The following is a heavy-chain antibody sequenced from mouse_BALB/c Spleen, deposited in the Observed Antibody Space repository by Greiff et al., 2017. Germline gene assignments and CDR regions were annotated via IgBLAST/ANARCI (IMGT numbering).Heavy chain of an antibody. CDR1: GFTFSSYG. J-gene: IGHJ4*01. CDR2: INSNGGST. CDR3: ARLTRMDY. Sequence: EVNLVESGGGLVQPGGSLKLSCAASGFTFSSYGMSWVRQTPDKRLELVATINSNGGSTYYPDSVKGRFTISRDNAKNTLYLQMSSLKSEDTAMYYCARLTRMDYWGQGTSVTVSS. V-gene: IGHV5-6-3*01. D-gene: IGHD1-3*01.